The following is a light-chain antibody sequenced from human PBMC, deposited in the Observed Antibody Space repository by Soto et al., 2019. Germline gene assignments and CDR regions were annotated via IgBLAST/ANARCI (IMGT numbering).Light chain of an antibody. CDR2: ESS. Sequence: EIDLTKCPATLSFSPWEIATLSYRASQSVDNYLDWYQQKPGQAPRLLIYESSNRATGIPARFSGSGSGTDFTLTISSLEPEDFAVYYCQQRSNWLPITFGQGTRLEI. V-gene: IGKV3-11*01. CDR1: QSVDNY. J-gene: IGKJ5*01. CDR3: QQRSNWLPIT.